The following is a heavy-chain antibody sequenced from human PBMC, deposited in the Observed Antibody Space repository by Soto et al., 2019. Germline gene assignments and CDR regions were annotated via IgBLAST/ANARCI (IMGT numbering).Heavy chain of an antibody. CDR2: IYYRGAT. J-gene: IGHJ6*02. CDR1: GGSLDSYY. Sequence: SETLSLTCTVSGGSLDSYYWNWIRQSPEKGLEWIAYIYYRGATNYNPSFRSRATISLDTSKNQFSLNLRSVTAADTAVYFCARDNIKGVDVWGQGTTVTVSS. V-gene: IGHV4-59*01. CDR3: ARDNIKGVDV.